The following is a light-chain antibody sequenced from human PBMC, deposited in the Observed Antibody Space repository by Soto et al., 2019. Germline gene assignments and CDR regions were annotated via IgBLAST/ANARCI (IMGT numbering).Light chain of an antibody. J-gene: IGKJ1*01. CDR1: QSVSSSY. CDR3: QQYGSSPT. V-gene: IGKV3-20*01. Sequence: EIVLTQSPGTLSLSPGERATLSCRASQSVSSSYLAWYQQKPGQAPRLLIYGASSRATGIPDRFSGSGSATDFTLTISRLAPEDFAVYYCQQYGSSPTFGQGTKVDIK. CDR2: GAS.